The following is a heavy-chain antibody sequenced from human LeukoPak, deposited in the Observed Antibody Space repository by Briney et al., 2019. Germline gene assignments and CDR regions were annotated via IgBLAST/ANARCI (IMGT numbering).Heavy chain of an antibody. CDR1: GGTFSSCA. J-gene: IGHJ6*04. V-gene: IGHV1-69*13. CDR2: IIPIFGTA. CDR3: AGAVAGNYYYYGMDV. D-gene: IGHD6-19*01. Sequence: AASVKVSCKASGGTFSSCAISWVRQAPGQGLEWMGGIIPIFGTANYAQKFQGRVTITADESTSTAYMELSSLRSEDTAVYYCAGAVAGNYYYYGMDVWGKGTTVTVSS.